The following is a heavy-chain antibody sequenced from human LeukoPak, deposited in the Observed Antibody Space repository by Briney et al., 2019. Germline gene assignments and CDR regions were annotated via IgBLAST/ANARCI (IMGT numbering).Heavy chain of an antibody. Sequence: SETLSLTCAVYGVSFNNYYWSWIRQPPGKGLEWIGEINHSGSTNYNPSLKSRLTISVDTSQNQFSLKLSSVTAADTAVYYCARAVTSSSSWYKWVNWFDPWGQGTLVTVSS. CDR3: ARAVTSSSSWYKWVNWFDP. V-gene: IGHV4-34*01. CDR2: INHSGST. J-gene: IGHJ5*02. CDR1: GVSFNNYY. D-gene: IGHD6-13*01.